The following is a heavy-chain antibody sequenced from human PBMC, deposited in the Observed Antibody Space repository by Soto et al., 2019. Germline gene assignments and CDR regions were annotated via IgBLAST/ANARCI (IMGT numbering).Heavy chain of an antibody. Sequence: PGGSLRLSCAASGFTFSSYAMNWVRQAPGKGLEWVSAISSGGGSPYYADSVKGRFTISRDNAKNSLYLQMNSLRAEDTAVYYCARDGWLLDMDAFDIWGQGTMVTVSS. J-gene: IGHJ3*02. CDR3: ARDGWLLDMDAFDI. D-gene: IGHD3-22*01. CDR1: GFTFSSYA. V-gene: IGHV3-23*01. CDR2: ISSGGGSP.